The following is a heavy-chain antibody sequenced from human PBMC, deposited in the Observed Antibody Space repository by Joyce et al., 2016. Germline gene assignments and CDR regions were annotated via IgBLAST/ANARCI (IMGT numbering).Heavy chain of an antibody. CDR1: GESFSGYY. V-gene: IGHV4-34*01. J-gene: IGHJ4*02. D-gene: IGHD3-16*01. CDR2: INHSGRT. Sequence: QVQLQQWGAGLLKPSEILSLTCAVYGESFSGYYWSWIRQPPGKGREWIGEINHSGRTNYNPSLKSRVSISVDTSKNQFSLKLSSVTAADTAIYYCARRTYDYVWGSYDYIDYWGQGTLVTVSS. CDR3: ARRTYDYVWGSYDYIDY.